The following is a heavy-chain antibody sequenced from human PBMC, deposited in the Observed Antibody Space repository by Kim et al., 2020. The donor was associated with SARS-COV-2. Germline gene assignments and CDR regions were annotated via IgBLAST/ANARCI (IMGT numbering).Heavy chain of an antibody. Sequence: ADSVKGRFTISRDNAKNSLYLQMNSLRAEDTAVYYCARDSPAATSGVFDYWGQGTLVTVSS. J-gene: IGHJ4*02. CDR3: ARDSPAATSGVFDY. D-gene: IGHD2-2*01. V-gene: IGHV3-21*01.